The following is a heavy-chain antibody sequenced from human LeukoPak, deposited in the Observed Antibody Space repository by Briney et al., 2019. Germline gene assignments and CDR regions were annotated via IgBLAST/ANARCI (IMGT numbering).Heavy chain of an antibody. V-gene: IGHV4-34*01. CDR3: ALSGRPDSYYYGMDV. CDR1: GGSFSGYY. D-gene: IGHD2-15*01. Sequence: SGTLSLTCAVYGGSFSGYYWSWIRQPPGKGLDWIGEINHSGSTNYNPSLKSRVTISVDTSKNQFSLKLSSVTAADTAVYYCALSGRPDSYYYGMDVWGQGTTVTVSS. CDR2: INHSGST. J-gene: IGHJ6*02.